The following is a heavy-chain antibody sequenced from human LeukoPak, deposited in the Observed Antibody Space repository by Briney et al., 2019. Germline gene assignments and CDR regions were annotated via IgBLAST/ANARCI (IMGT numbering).Heavy chain of an antibody. Sequence: GGSLRLSCAASGFTFSSYSMNWVRQAPGKGLEWVSSISSSSSYIYYADSVRGRFTISRDNAKNSLYLQMNSLRAEDTAVYYCAKGVRYFDWFPPFDYWGQGTLVTVSS. CDR1: GFTFSSYS. CDR2: ISSSSSYI. D-gene: IGHD3-9*01. CDR3: AKGVRYFDWFPPFDY. V-gene: IGHV3-21*01. J-gene: IGHJ4*02.